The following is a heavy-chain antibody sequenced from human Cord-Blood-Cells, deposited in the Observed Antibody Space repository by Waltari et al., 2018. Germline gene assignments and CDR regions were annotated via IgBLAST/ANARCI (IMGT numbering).Heavy chain of an antibody. J-gene: IGHJ4*02. CDR3: AKDPNSEFDY. CDR2: ISYDGSNK. CDR1: GFTFSSYG. D-gene: IGHD7-27*01. Sequence: QVQLVESGGGVVQPGRSLRLSCAASGFTFSSYGMHWVRQAPGKGLGWVAVISYDGSNKYYADSVKGRFTISRDNSKNTLYLQMNSLRAEDTAVYYCAKDPNSEFDYWGQGTLVTVSS. V-gene: IGHV3-30*18.